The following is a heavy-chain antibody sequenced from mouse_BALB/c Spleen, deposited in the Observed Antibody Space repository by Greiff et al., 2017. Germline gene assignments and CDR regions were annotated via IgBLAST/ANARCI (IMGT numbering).Heavy chain of an antibody. CDR3: ARSYVLYYYAMDY. D-gene: IGHD1-1*01. CDR2: IDPANGNT. Sequence: EVQRVESGAELVKPGASVKLSCTASGFNIKDTYMHWVKQRPEQGLEWIGRIDPANGNTKYDPKFQGKATITADTSSNTAYLQLSSLTSEDTAVYYCARSYVLYYYAMDYWGQGTSVTVSS. V-gene: IGHV14-3*02. CDR1: GFNIKDTY. J-gene: IGHJ4*01.